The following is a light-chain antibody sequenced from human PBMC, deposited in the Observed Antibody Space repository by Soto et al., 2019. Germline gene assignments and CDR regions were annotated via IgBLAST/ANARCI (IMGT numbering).Light chain of an antibody. J-gene: IGLJ2*01. V-gene: IGLV2-14*03. Sequence: QSALTQPASVSGSPGQSITISCTGTSSDIGGYNYVSWYQQHPGKAPKLMISNVSDRPSGVSNRFSGSKSANTASLTISGLQAEDEAHYYCSSYTSSTTLIFGGGTKVTVL. CDR2: NVS. CDR1: SSDIGGYNY. CDR3: SSYTSSTTLI.